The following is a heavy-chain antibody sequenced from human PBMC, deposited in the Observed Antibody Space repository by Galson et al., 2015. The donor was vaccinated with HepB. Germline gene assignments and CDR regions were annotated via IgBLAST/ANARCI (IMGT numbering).Heavy chain of an antibody. Sequence: SLRLSCAASGFTFSGSAMHWVRQASGKGLEWVGRIRSKANSYATAYAASVKGRFTISRDDSKNTAYLQMNSLKTEDTAVYYCTRSREDYGDYTFYYYYYMDVWGKGTTVTVSS. V-gene: IGHV3-73*01. CDR1: GFTFSGSA. CDR2: IRSKANSYAT. CDR3: TRSREDYGDYTFYYYYYMDV. D-gene: IGHD4-17*01. J-gene: IGHJ6*03.